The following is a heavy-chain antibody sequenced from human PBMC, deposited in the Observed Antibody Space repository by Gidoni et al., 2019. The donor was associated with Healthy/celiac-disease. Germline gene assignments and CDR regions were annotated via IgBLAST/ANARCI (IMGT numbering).Heavy chain of an antibody. V-gene: IGHV3-23*01. J-gene: IGHJ5*02. D-gene: IGHD5-12*01. CDR2: ISGSGGST. CDR1: GFTFSSYA. Sequence: EVQLLESGGGLVQPGGSLRLSCAASGFTFSSYAMSWVRQAPGKGLEWVSAISGSGGSTYYADSVKGRFTISRDNSKNTLYLQMNSLRAEDTAVYYCAKDRREMATILGWFDPWGQGTLVTVSS. CDR3: AKDRREMATILGWFDP.